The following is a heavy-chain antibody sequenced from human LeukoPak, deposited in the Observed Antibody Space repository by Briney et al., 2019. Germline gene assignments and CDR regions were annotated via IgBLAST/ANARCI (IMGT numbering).Heavy chain of an antibody. CDR1: EFTFSNHW. D-gene: IGHD2-21*01. V-gene: IGHV3-7*04. CDR3: ARDRPYYYFDY. Sequence: GGSLRLSCAASEFTFSNHWLSWVRQAPGKGLEWVANIKQDGSEEYYVDSVKGRFTISRDNAKNSLYLQMNSLGAEDTAVYYCARDRPYYYFDYWGQGTLVTVSS. J-gene: IGHJ4*02. CDR2: IKQDGSEE.